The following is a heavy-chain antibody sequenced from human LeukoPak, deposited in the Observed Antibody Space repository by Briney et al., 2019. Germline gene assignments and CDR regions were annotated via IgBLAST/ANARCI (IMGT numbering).Heavy chain of an antibody. V-gene: IGHV3-48*03. CDR3: ARLSRITMIVVEPSFDI. J-gene: IGHJ3*02. Sequence: GGSLRLSCSASGFTFSSYEMNWVRQAPGKGLEWVSYISSSGGTIYYADSVKGRFTISRDNAKNSLYLQMNSLRDEDTAVYYCARLSRITMIVVEPSFDIWGQGTMVTVSS. D-gene: IGHD3-22*01. CDR2: ISSSGGTI. CDR1: GFTFSSYE.